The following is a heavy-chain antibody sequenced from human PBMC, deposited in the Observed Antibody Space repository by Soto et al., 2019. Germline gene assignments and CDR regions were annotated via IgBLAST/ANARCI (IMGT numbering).Heavy chain of an antibody. CDR2: IRIDSNHI. CDR3: ARDLSYAFDY. Sequence: EVQLVESGGGLVQPGGSLRLSCAASGFIFTSYSMNWVRQAPGKGLEWLSYIRIDSNHIGYADSVRGRFTISSDIAKNSLYLQMNSLRDEDMVVYYCARDLSYAFDYWGQGTLVTVSS. CDR1: GFIFTSYS. V-gene: IGHV3-48*02. D-gene: IGHD1-26*01. J-gene: IGHJ4*02.